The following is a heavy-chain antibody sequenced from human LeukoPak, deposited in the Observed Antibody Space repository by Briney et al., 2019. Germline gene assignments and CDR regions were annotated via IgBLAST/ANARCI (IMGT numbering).Heavy chain of an antibody. Sequence: GGSLRLSCAASGFTFRSYWMSWVRQAPGKGLEWVANIKEDGSEKYFVDSVKGRFTISRDNAKNSLYLQMNSLRAEDTAVYYCARDYPYYYDGMWYCDYWGQGTLVSVSS. V-gene: IGHV3-7*01. D-gene: IGHD3-22*01. CDR1: GFTFRSYW. J-gene: IGHJ4*02. CDR2: IKEDGSEK. CDR3: ARDYPYYYDGMWYCDY.